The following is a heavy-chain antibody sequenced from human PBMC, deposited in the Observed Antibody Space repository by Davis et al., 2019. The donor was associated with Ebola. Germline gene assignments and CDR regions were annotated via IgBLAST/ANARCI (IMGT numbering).Heavy chain of an antibody. CDR3: AGGAYGMDV. J-gene: IGHJ6*04. V-gene: IGHV3-53*05. CDR2: IYRDGRT. CDR1: GFIVSDKY. D-gene: IGHD3-10*01. Sequence: GSLKISCAASGFIVSDKYMSWVRQAPGKGLEWVSVIYRDGRTYYADSVKGRFTISRDNSKNTLYLQLNSLRAEDTAVYYCAGGAYGMDVWGKGTTVTVSS.